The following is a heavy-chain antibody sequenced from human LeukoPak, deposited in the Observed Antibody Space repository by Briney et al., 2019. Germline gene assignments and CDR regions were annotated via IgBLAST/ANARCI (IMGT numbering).Heavy chain of an antibody. CDR1: GFIFSTYA. V-gene: IGHV3-23*01. J-gene: IGHJ4*02. Sequence: GGSLRLSCATSGFIFSTYALSWVRQAPGKGLKWASRISGSGGSTYHADSVKGRFTITRDSSKNTLYLQMNSLRAEDTAIYYCARVIRAAPGKGYFDYWGQGTLVTVSS. CDR3: ARVIRAAPGKGYFDY. D-gene: IGHD6-13*01. CDR2: ISGSGGST.